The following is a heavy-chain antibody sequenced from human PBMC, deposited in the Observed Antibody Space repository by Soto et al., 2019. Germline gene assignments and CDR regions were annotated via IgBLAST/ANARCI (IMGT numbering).Heavy chain of an antibody. Sequence: EVQLLESGGGLVQPGGSLRLSCAAAGFTFSNYALTWVRQSPGKGLEWVSTLSGSGGSTYYADSVRGRFTISRDNSKNTLFLQMNSLRVEDTAIYYCARDWTGDTCPCLDVWGQGTTVSVSS. CDR3: ARDWTGDTCPCLDV. CDR1: GFTFSNYA. V-gene: IGHV3-23*01. J-gene: IGHJ6*02. CDR2: LSGSGGST. D-gene: IGHD3-3*01.